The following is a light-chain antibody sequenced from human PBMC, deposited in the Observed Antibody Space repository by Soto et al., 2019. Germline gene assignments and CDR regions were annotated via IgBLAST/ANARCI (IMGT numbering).Light chain of an antibody. Sequence: EIVLTQSPATLSLSPGERATLSCRASQSVGSYLAWYQQKFGQPPRLLISDASDRATGIPARFSGSGSGTDFTLTISSLEPEDFAVYYCQQRSNWPRTFGQGTKVDIK. CDR2: DAS. J-gene: IGKJ1*01. CDR1: QSVGSY. V-gene: IGKV3-11*01. CDR3: QQRSNWPRT.